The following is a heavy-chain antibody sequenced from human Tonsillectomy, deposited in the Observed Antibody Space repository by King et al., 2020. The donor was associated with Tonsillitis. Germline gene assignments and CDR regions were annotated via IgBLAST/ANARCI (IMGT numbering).Heavy chain of an antibody. Sequence: QLQESGPGLVKPSETLSLTCTVSGGSISSYYWSWIRQPPGKGLEWIVYIFYSGSTNYNPSLKSRVTISVDTSKNQFSLKLSSVTAADTAVYYCASPYPVLKYWGQGTLVTVSS. J-gene: IGHJ4*02. V-gene: IGHV4-59*01. CDR3: ASPYPVLKY. CDR1: GGSISSYY. D-gene: IGHD3-9*01. CDR2: IFYSGST.